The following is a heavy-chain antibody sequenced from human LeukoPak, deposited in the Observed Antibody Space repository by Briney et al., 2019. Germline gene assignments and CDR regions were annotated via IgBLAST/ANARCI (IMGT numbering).Heavy chain of an antibody. D-gene: IGHD2-2*01. CDR2: ISYDGSNK. CDR1: GFTFSSYA. J-gene: IGHJ4*02. V-gene: IGHV3-30*01. CDR3: ARGFIVVVPSAI. Sequence: PGGSLRLSCAASGFTFSSYAMHWVRQAPGKGLEWVAVISYDGSNKYYADSVKGRFTISRDNSKNTLYLQMNSLRAEDTAVYYCARGFIVVVPSAIWGQGTLVTVSS.